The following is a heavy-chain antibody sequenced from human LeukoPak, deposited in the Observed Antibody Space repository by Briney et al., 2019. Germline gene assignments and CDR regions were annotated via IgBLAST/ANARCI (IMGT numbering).Heavy chain of an antibody. V-gene: IGHV3-7*01. D-gene: IGHD3-16*02. Sequence: PGGSLRLSCAASGFAFSSYWMSWVRQAPGKGLEWVANIKQDGSEKYYVDSVKGRFTISRDNAKNSLYLQMNSLRAEDTAVYYCARDMLGGDYVWGSYRDDAFDIWGQGTMVTVSS. CDR1: GFAFSSYW. CDR3: ARDMLGGDYVWGSYRDDAFDI. J-gene: IGHJ3*02. CDR2: IKQDGSEK.